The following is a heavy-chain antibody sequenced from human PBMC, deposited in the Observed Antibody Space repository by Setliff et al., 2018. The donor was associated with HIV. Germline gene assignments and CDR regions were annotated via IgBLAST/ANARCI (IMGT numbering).Heavy chain of an antibody. V-gene: IGHV3-15*01. CDR3: SATTGNSYGSFDY. D-gene: IGHD5-18*01. CDR2: IKSKTDGGTP. CDR1: GVTLNTHA. Sequence: GGSLRLSCAASGVTLNTHAMTWVRQAPGKGLEWVSTIKSKTDGGTPDYAAHVKGRFTISREDTKNTLYLHMNSLKIEDTGVYYCSATTGNSYGSFDYWGQGTLVTVSS. J-gene: IGHJ4*02.